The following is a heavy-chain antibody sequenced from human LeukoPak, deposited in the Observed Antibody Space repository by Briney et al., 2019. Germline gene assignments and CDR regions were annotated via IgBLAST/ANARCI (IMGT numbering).Heavy chain of an antibody. CDR3: TRDLHTVIPPGGIDY. CDR2: INWNGGST. J-gene: IGHJ4*02. V-gene: IGHV3-20*04. D-gene: IGHD4-17*01. Sequence: RSVGSLRLSCAASGFTFDDYSMSWGRQAPGKGLEWGSGINWNGGSTGYADSVKGRFTISRDNAKNLVFLQIKSLRVEDTAVYFCTRDLHTVIPPGGIDYWGQGTPVAVSS. CDR1: GFTFDDYS.